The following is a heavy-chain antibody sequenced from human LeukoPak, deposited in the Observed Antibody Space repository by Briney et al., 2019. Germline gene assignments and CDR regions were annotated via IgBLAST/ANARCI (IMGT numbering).Heavy chain of an antibody. D-gene: IGHD3-22*01. J-gene: IGHJ4*02. CDR1: GYTFTSYY. Sequence: GASVKVSCKASGYTFTSYYMHWVRQAPGQGLEWMGIINPSGGSTSYAQKFQGRVTMTRDTSTSTVYMELSSLRSEDTAVYYCARRAYDSSGYYPGYFDYCGQGTLVTVSS. V-gene: IGHV1-46*01. CDR3: ARRAYDSSGYYPGYFDY. CDR2: INPSGGST.